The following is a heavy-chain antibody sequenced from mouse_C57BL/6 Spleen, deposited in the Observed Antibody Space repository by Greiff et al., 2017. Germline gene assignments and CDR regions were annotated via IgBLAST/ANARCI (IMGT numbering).Heavy chain of an antibody. J-gene: IGHJ2*01. CDR1: GYTFTSYW. V-gene: IGHV1-69*01. D-gene: IGHD2-2*01. Sequence: QVQLQQPGAELVMPGASVKLSCKASGYTFTSYWMHWVKQRPGQGLEWIGEIDPSDSYTNYNQKFKGKSTLTVDKSSSTAYMQLSSLTSEDSAVYYCARGGYHYLDYWGQGTTLTVSS. CDR3: ARGGYHYLDY. CDR2: IDPSDSYT.